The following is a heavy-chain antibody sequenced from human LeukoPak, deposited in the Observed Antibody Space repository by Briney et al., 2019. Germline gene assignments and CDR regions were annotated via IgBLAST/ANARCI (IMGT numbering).Heavy chain of an antibody. D-gene: IGHD5-24*01. CDR2: IIPIFGTA. V-gene: IGHV1-69*05. CDR1: GGTFSSYA. CDR3: ARGSPVEMATADAFDI. Sequence: ASVKVSCKASGGTFSSYAISWVRQAPGQGLEWMGGIIPIFGTANYAQKFQGRVTITTDESTSTAYMELSSLRSEDTAVYYCARGSPVEMATADAFDIWGQGTMATVSS. J-gene: IGHJ3*02.